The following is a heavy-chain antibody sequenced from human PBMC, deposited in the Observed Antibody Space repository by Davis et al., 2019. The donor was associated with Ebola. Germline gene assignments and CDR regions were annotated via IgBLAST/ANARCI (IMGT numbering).Heavy chain of an antibody. CDR2: IYYSGST. CDR3: ANFYSSAYYYGMDV. J-gene: IGHJ6*02. V-gene: IGHV4-34*01. D-gene: IGHD4-11*01. Sequence: SETLSLTCAVYGGSFSGYYWGWIRQPPGKGLEWIGSIYYSGSTNYNPSLKSRVTISVDTSKNQFSLKLSSVTAADTAVYYCANFYSSAYYYGMDVWGQGTTVTVSS. CDR1: GGSFSGYY.